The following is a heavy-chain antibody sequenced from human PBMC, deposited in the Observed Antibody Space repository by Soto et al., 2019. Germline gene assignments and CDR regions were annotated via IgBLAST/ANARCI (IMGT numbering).Heavy chain of an antibody. Sequence: GASVKVSCKASGGTFSSYAISWVRQAPGQGLEWMGGIIPIFGTANYAQKFQGRVTITADESTSTAYMELSSLRSEDTAVYYCARVADILTGSRAFDIWGQGTMVTVSS. J-gene: IGHJ3*02. CDR1: GGTFSSYA. CDR3: ARVADILTGSRAFDI. D-gene: IGHD3-9*01. V-gene: IGHV1-69*13. CDR2: IIPIFGTA.